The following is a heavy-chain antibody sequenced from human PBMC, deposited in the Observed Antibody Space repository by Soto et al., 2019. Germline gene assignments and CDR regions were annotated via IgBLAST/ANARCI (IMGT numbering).Heavy chain of an antibody. CDR1: GFTFSSYG. D-gene: IGHD3-3*01. Sequence: QVQLVESGGGVVQPGRSLRLSCAASGFTFSSYGMHWVRQAPGKGLEWVAVISYDGSNKYYADSVKGRFTISRDNSKNSLYLQMNSLRAEDTAVYYCAKAAQRSITIFGVAMDYWGQGTLVTVSS. CDR2: ISYDGSNK. J-gene: IGHJ4*02. V-gene: IGHV3-30*18. CDR3: AKAAQRSITIFGVAMDY.